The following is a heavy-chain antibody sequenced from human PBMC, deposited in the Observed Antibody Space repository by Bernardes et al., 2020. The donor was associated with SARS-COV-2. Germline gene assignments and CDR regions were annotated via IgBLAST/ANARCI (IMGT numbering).Heavy chain of an antibody. CDR3: ARDPVTSGSSWFDS. Sequence: GGSLRLSCTASGFTVSRYYMSWVRQAPGKGLEWVSVLYSGGNTYYADSVKGRFTISRDNSKNTLYLQMSGLRPEDTAVYYCARDPVTSGSSWFDSWGQGT. J-gene: IGHJ5*01. CDR2: LYSGGNT. V-gene: IGHV3-66*02. CDR1: GFTVSRYY. D-gene: IGHD4-4*01.